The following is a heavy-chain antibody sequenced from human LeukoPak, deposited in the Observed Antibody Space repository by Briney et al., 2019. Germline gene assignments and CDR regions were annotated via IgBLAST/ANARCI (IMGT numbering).Heavy chain of an antibody. Sequence: PGGSLRLSCAASGFTFSSYWMSWVRQAPGKGLEWVSSISSSSSYIYYADSVKGRFTISRDNAKNSLYLQMNSLRAEDTAVYYCARAATDGYNYGYGAFDIWGQGTMVTVSS. CDR2: ISSSSSYI. D-gene: IGHD5-18*01. J-gene: IGHJ3*02. V-gene: IGHV3-21*01. CDR3: ARAATDGYNYGYGAFDI. CDR1: GFTFSSYW.